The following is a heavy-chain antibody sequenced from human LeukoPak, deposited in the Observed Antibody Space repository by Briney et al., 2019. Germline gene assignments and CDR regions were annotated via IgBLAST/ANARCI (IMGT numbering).Heavy chain of an antibody. CDR3: AKDIVVVPAATGH. CDR1: GFTFSSYG. Sequence: GGSLRLSCAASGFTFSSYGMHWVRQAPGKGLEWVAVISYDGSIQYYADSVKGRFTISRDNSKNTLYLQMNSLRAEDTAVYYCAKDIVVVPAATGHWGQGTLVTVSS. CDR2: ISYDGSIQ. V-gene: IGHV3-30*18. D-gene: IGHD2-2*01. J-gene: IGHJ4*02.